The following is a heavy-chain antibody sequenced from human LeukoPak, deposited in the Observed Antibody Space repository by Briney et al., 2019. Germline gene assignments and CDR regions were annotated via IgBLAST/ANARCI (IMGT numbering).Heavy chain of an antibody. J-gene: IGHJ4*02. CDR3: ARDSCYGDYYFDY. CDR1: GFIFSDYY. V-gene: IGHV3-11*06. CDR2: ISSSSSYT. D-gene: IGHD4-17*01. Sequence: GGSLRLSCAASGFIFSDYYMSWIRQAPGKGLEWVSYISSSSSYTNYADSVRGRFTISRDNTKNSLYLQMNSLRAEDTAVYYCARDSCYGDYYFDYWGQGTLVTVSS.